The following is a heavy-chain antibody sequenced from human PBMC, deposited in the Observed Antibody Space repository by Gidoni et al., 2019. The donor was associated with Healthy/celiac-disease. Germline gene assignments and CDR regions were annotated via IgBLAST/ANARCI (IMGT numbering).Heavy chain of an antibody. CDR1: GGSISSSSYY. D-gene: IGHD2-21*02. Sequence: QLQLQESGPGLVKPSETLSLTCTVSGGSISSSSYYWGWIRQPPGKGLEWIGSIYYSGSTYYNPSLKSRVTISVDTSKNQFSLKLSSVTAADTAVYYCARHWGPVVTRGHRIDYWGQGTLVTVSS. CDR2: IYYSGST. V-gene: IGHV4-39*01. CDR3: ARHWGPVVTRGHRIDY. J-gene: IGHJ4*02.